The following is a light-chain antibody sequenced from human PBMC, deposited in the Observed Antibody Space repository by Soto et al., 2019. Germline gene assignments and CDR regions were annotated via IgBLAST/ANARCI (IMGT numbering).Light chain of an antibody. V-gene: IGKV3-20*01. J-gene: IGKJ1*01. CDR3: QQYRISPLT. Sequence: EIVLTHSPGTLSLYPWEIATLSCRASQSVSSSYLAWYQQKPGQAPRLLIYGVSSRANGIPDRFSGSGSGTDFTLTISRLEPEDFAVYYSQQYRISPLTFGQGTKVDIK. CDR2: GVS. CDR1: QSVSSSY.